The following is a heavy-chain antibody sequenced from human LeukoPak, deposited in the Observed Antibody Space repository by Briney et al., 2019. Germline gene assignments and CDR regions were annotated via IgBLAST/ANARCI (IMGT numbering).Heavy chain of an antibody. D-gene: IGHD3-16*02. Sequence: PGGSLRLSCAASGFTFSSYAMHWVRQAPGKGLEWVSTISTNGDSTYYADSVKGRFTISRDNSRNTLSLQMNSLRAEDTAVYYCAKRAPPPYVWGSYRPEGAFDIWGQGTMVTVSS. CDR2: ISTNGDST. J-gene: IGHJ3*02. CDR3: AKRAPPPYVWGSYRPEGAFDI. CDR1: GFTFSSYA. V-gene: IGHV3-23*01.